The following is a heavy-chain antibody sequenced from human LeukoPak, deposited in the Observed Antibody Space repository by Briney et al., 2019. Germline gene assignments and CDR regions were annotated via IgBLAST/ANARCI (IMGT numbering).Heavy chain of an antibody. D-gene: IGHD3-3*01. Sequence: SQTLSLTCTVSGGSISSGDYYWSWIRQPPGKGLEWIGYIYYSGSTYYNPSLKSRVTISVYTSKNQFSLKLSSVTAADTAVYYCARDSITIFGVVPTYYGMDVWGQGTTVTVSS. V-gene: IGHV4-30-4*01. CDR3: ARDSITIFGVVPTYYGMDV. CDR1: GGSISSGDYY. CDR2: IYYSGST. J-gene: IGHJ6*02.